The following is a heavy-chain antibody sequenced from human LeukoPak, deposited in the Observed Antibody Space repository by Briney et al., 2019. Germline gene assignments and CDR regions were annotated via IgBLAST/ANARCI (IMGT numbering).Heavy chain of an antibody. CDR3: ARDLGDYGDYAHFQH. J-gene: IGHJ1*01. CDR1: GYTFTSYG. Sequence: ASVKVSCKASGYTFTSYGISWVRQAPGQGLEWMGWISAYNGNTNYAQKLQGRVTMTTDTSTSTAYMELRSLRSVDTAEYYCARDLGDYGDYAHFQHWGQGTLVTVSS. D-gene: IGHD4-17*01. V-gene: IGHV1-18*01. CDR2: ISAYNGNT.